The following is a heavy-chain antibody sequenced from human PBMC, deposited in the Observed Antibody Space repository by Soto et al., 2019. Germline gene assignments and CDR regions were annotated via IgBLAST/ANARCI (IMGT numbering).Heavy chain of an antibody. CDR3: ARGYDVVRVPVAIRVGYFDH. J-gene: IGHJ4*02. CDR1: GFTFSSHT. D-gene: IGHD3-16*01. Sequence: EVDLVESGGGLAKPGGALRLSCTYSGFTFSSHTMNWVRQAPGKGLDWVSSLSATGSDIYYGDSVMGRFTISRDNAKNSLYLQLNYLRVEDTAVYYCARGYDVVRVPVAIRVGYFDHWGQGTVVTVSS. V-gene: IGHV3-21*01. CDR2: LSATGSDI.